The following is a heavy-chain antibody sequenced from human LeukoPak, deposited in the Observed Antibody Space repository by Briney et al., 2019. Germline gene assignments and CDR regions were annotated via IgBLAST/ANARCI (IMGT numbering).Heavy chain of an antibody. J-gene: IGHJ4*02. Sequence: GGSLRLSCAASGFTFSSYGMHWVRQAPGKGLEWVGRIKSKTDGGTTDYAAPVKGRFTISRDDSKNTLYLQMNSLKTEDTAVYYCTTQTSQTRQFDYWGQGTLVTVSS. CDR2: IKSKTDGGTT. CDR3: TTQTSQTRQFDY. CDR1: GFTFSSYG. V-gene: IGHV3-15*01.